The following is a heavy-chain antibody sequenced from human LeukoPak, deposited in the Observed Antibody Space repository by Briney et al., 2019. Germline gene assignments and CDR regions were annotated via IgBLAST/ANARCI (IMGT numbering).Heavy chain of an antibody. CDR1: GGSFSGYY. CDR2: INHSGST. V-gene: IGHV4-34*01. D-gene: IGHD1-14*01. Sequence: SETLSLTCAVYGGSFSGYYWSWIRQPPGKGLEWIGEINHSGSTNYNPSLKSRVTISVDTSKNQFSLKLSSVTAADTAVYYCASASNRYIFDYRGQGTLVTVSS. J-gene: IGHJ4*02. CDR3: ASASNRYIFDY.